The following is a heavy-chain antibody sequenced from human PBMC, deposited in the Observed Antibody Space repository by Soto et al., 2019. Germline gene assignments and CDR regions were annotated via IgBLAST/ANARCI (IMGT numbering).Heavy chain of an antibody. CDR3: ARDLSPSIAALRGDYYYYGMDV. CDR2: INPNSGGT. J-gene: IGHJ6*02. D-gene: IGHD6-6*01. CDR1: AYNFTGYY. Sequence: GASVKVSCKASAYNFTGYYMHWVRQAPGQGLEWMGWINPNSGGTNYAQKFQGRVTMTRDTSISTAYMELSRLRSDDTAVYYCARDLSPSIAALRGDYYYYGMDVWGQGTTVTVSS. V-gene: IGHV1-2*02.